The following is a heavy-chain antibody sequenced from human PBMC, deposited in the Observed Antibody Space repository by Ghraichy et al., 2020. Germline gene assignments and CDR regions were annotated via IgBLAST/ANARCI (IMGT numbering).Heavy chain of an antibody. V-gene: IGHV3-23*01. Sequence: GGSLRLSCAASGFTFATFSTYAMSWVRQAPGKGLEWVSGISDTGHNTYYADSAKGRFTISRDNSKNTLYLQLNSLRAEDTAVYYCAKDDPGQPRYYFDFWGQGTLVTVSS. CDR3: AKDDPGQPRYYFDF. J-gene: IGHJ4*01. CDR2: ISDTGHNT. CDR1: GFTFATFSTYA. D-gene: IGHD6-13*01.